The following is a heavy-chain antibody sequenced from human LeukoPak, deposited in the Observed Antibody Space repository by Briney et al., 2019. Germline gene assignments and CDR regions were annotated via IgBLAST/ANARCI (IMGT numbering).Heavy chain of an antibody. Sequence: SETLSLTCTVSGASISSTTYYWGWIRQPPRKGLEWIASIYYSGSTYYDPSLKSRVTISVDTSKNQFSLTLTSVTAADTAVYYCARGPPDFYNSGSYYNGYNWFDSWGQGTLVTVSS. CDR2: IYYSGST. J-gene: IGHJ5*01. V-gene: IGHV4-39*01. CDR1: GASISSTTYY. CDR3: ARGPPDFYNSGSYYNGYNWFDS. D-gene: IGHD3-10*01.